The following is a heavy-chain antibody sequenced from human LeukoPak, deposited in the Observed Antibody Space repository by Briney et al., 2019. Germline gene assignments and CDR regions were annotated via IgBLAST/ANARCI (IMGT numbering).Heavy chain of an antibody. CDR1: GFAFSSYW. D-gene: IGHD1-26*01. J-gene: IGHJ4*02. CDR3: ARGSGSYSAVDY. Sequence: GGSLRPSCAASGFAFSSYWMSWVRQAPGKGLEWVANIKQDGSEKYYVDSVKGRFTISRDNAKNSPYLQMNSLRAEDTAVYYCARGSGSYSAVDYWGQGTLVTVSS. V-gene: IGHV3-7*01. CDR2: IKQDGSEK.